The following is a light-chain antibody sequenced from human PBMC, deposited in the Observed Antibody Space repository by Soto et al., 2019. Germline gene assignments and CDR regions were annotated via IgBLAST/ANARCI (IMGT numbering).Light chain of an antibody. CDR2: GAS. Sequence: EIVLTQSPGTLSLSPGERATLSCRASQSVSSSYLAWYQQKPGQAPRLLIYGASSRATCIPDRFSGSGSGTDFTLTISRQEPEVVAVYYCQQYGSSPLFGQGTRLEIK. CDR1: QSVSSSY. J-gene: IGKJ5*01. CDR3: QQYGSSPL. V-gene: IGKV3-20*01.